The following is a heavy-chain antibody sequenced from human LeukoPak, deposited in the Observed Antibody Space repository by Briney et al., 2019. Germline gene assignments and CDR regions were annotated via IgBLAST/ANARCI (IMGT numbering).Heavy chain of an antibody. CDR2: IRYDGSNK. CDR3: AKDSYYGSGSYVGY. Sequence: GGPLRLSCAASGFTFSSYGMHWVRQAPAKGLEWVAFIRYDGSNKYYADSVKGRFTISRDNSKNTLYLQMNSLRAEDTAVYYCAKDSYYGSGSYVGYWGQGTLVTVSS. CDR1: GFTFSSYG. D-gene: IGHD3-10*01. J-gene: IGHJ4*02. V-gene: IGHV3-30*02.